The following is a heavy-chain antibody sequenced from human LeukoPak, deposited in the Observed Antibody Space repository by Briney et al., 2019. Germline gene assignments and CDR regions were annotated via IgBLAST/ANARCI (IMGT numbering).Heavy chain of an antibody. CDR1: GGSFSGYS. J-gene: IGHJ4*02. CDR2: INDRGST. Sequence: SETLPLTCAVYGGSFSGYSWTWIRQSPGKGLEWIGQINDRGSTKYNPSLRSRVAISVDTSKNQFSLKLSSVTAADTAVYYCARGSTNYYGSGSYNFDYWGQGTLVTVSS. D-gene: IGHD3-10*01. CDR3: ARGSTNYYGSGSYNFDY. V-gene: IGHV4-34*01.